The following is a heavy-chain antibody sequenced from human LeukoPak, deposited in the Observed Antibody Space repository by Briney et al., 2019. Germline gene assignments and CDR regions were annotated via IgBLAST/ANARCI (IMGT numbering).Heavy chain of an antibody. Sequence: GGSLRLSCGASGFTFSNYGMLWVRQAPGKGLEWVAFIRYDGNNKLYADSVKGRSTISRDNSKNTLYLHINSLRAEDTAVYYCVKDNPLDYWGQGTLVIVSS. CDR1: GFTFSNYG. D-gene: IGHD1-14*01. J-gene: IGHJ4*02. CDR3: VKDNPLDY. V-gene: IGHV3-30*02. CDR2: IRYDGNNK.